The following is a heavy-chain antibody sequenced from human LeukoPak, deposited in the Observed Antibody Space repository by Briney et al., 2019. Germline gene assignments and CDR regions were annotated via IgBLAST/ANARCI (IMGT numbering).Heavy chain of an antibody. J-gene: IGHJ4*02. CDR3: GRDSRWAQPDY. V-gene: IGHV3-23*01. CDR1: GFTFINYG. Sequence: GGTLRLSCAASGFTFINYGMNWVRPAPGKGLEWVSGITGSGGSTYYADSVKGRFTISRDNSKNTVYLQINSLTAEDTAVYFCGRDSRWAQPDYWGQGTLVTVSS. D-gene: IGHD5-24*01. CDR2: ITGSGGST.